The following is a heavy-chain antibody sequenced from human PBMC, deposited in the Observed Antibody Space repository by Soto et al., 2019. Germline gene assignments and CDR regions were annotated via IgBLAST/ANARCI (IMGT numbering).Heavy chain of an antibody. CDR1: GGSISSNW. CDR3: ARHIVLATMRGLDY. D-gene: IGHD2-8*02. Sequence: QVQLQESGPGLVKPSETLSLTCSVSGGSISSNWWSWVRQPPGNGLEWIGEIHHSGSTNYNPSLRSRVTISVDKSKNQLSLNLNAVTAADTAFYFCARHIVLATMRGLDYGGKGTLVTVSS. CDR2: IHHSGST. J-gene: IGHJ4*02. V-gene: IGHV4-4*02.